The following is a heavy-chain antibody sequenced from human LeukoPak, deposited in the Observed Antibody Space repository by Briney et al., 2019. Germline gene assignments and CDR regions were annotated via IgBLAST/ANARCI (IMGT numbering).Heavy chain of an antibody. CDR1: GFTFSSYS. CDR2: ISSSSSTI. Sequence: GGSLRLSCAASGFTFSSYSMNWVRQAPGKGLEWVSYISSSSSTIYYADSVKGRFTISRDNAKNSLYLHMNSLRAEDTAVYYCASLGQRGATAPYFDYWGQGTLVTVSS. CDR3: ASLGQRGATAPYFDY. V-gene: IGHV3-48*04. D-gene: IGHD5-24*01. J-gene: IGHJ4*02.